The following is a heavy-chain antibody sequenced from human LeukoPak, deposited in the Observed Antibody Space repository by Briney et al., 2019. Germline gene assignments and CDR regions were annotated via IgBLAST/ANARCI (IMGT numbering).Heavy chain of an antibody. Sequence: PGGSLRLSCAASGFTVSSNYMSWVRQAPGKGLEWVSVIYSGGSTYYADSVKGRFTISRHNSKNTLYLQMNSLRAEDTAVYYCARGAYCGGDCYFQFDYWGQGTLVTVSS. V-gene: IGHV3-53*04. CDR3: ARGAYCGGDCYFQFDY. CDR1: GFTVSSNY. J-gene: IGHJ4*02. D-gene: IGHD2-21*02. CDR2: IYSGGST.